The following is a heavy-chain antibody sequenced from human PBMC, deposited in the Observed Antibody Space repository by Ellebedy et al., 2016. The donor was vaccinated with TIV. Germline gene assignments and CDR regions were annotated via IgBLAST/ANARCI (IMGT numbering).Heavy chain of an antibody. Sequence: GESLKISCAASGFTISSYWMTWFRQAPGKGLEWVAFISNVGTNNYYADSVKGRFTISRDNSKNTLYLQMNSLRGDDSAVYYCAMTAGYWGQGTLVTVSS. CDR3: AMTAGY. J-gene: IGHJ4*02. CDR2: ISNVGTNN. CDR1: GFTISSYW. D-gene: IGHD6-19*01. V-gene: IGHV3-30*03.